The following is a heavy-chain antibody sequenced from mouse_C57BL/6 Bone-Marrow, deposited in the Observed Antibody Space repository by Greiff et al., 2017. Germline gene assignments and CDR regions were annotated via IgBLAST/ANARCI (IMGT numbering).Heavy chain of an antibody. Sequence: QVQLKQSGTELVKPGASVKLSCKASGYTFTSYWMHWVKQRPGQGLEWIGNINPSNGGTNYNEKFKSKATLTVDKSSSTAYMQLSSLTSEDSAVYYCARETTVVAPYYAMDYWGQGTSVTVSS. CDR3: ARETTVVAPYYAMDY. CDR1: GYTFTSYW. V-gene: IGHV1-53*01. J-gene: IGHJ4*01. CDR2: INPSNGGT. D-gene: IGHD1-1*01.